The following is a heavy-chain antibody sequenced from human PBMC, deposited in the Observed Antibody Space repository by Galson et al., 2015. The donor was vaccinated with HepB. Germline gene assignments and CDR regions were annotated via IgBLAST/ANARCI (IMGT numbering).Heavy chain of an antibody. CDR3: ARGGLVAVVGRTLNNRFDP. CDR2: ISPCNRDT. Sequence: SVKVSCKASGYTFSTYDITWVRQAPGQGLEWMGWISPCNRDTKYARKVQGRVTMTTDTSTSTAYMELRSLRSDDTAVYYCARGGLVAVVGRTLNNRFDPWGQGTLVTVSS. D-gene: IGHD2-15*01. CDR1: GYTFSTYD. V-gene: IGHV1-18*01. J-gene: IGHJ5*02.